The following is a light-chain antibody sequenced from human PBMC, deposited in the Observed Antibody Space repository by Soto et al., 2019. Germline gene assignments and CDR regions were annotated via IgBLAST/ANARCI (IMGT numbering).Light chain of an antibody. Sequence: DIQMTQSPSSLSASLGDRVTITCRASLRISSDLNWYQQKPGRAPRLLIYGASRLQSGVPSRFSGSGSGTVFTLTISGLQPEDFATYYCQQEYIFGPGTKVD. J-gene: IGKJ3*01. V-gene: IGKV1-39*01. CDR3: QQEYI. CDR1: LRISSD. CDR2: GAS.